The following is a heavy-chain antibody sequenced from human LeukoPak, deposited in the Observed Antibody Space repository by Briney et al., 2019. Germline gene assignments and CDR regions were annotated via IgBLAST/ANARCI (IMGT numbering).Heavy chain of an antibody. Sequence: ASVKVSCKASGGTFSGYAISWVRQAPGQGLEWMGWISAYNSNAHYAQKLQGRVTMTTDTSTSTAYMEVRSLRSDDTAVYYCAREVGRGFDYWGQGTLVTVSS. CDR1: GGTFSGYA. J-gene: IGHJ4*02. D-gene: IGHD1-26*01. CDR3: AREVGRGFDY. V-gene: IGHV1-18*01. CDR2: ISAYNSNA.